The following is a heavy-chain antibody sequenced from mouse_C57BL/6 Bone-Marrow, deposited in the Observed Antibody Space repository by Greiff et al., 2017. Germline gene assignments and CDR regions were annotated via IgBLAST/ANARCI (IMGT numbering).Heavy chain of an antibody. CDR2: ISSGSSTI. CDR3: ATRRYYYAMDY. Sequence: VQLKESGGGLVKPGGSLKLSCAASGFTFSDYGMHWVRQAPEKGLEWVAYISSGSSTIYYADTVKGRFTISRDKAKNTLFLQMTSLRSEDTAMYYCATRRYYYAMDYWGQGTSVTVSS. J-gene: IGHJ4*01. CDR1: GFTFSDYG. V-gene: IGHV5-17*01.